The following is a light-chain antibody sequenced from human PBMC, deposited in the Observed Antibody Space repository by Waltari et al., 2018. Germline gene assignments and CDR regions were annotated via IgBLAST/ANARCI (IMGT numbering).Light chain of an antibody. Sequence: QTVVTQEPSFSVSPGGTVPLPCGLSSGSVSSSYYPSWYQQTPGRPPRTLIYNTNTRSSGVPDRFSGSILGNKAALTITGAQADDESDYYCVLYMTSGISVFGGGTKLTVL. CDR1: SGSVSSSYY. J-gene: IGLJ3*02. CDR2: NTN. CDR3: VLYMTSGISV. V-gene: IGLV8-61*01.